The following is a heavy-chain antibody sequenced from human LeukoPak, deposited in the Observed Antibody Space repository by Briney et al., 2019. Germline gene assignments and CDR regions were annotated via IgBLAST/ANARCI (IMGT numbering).Heavy chain of an antibody. J-gene: IGHJ4*02. D-gene: IGHD2-2*01. CDR1: GFTFSGYA. CDR3: AKGTSPFDY. Sequence: GGSLRLSCAASGFTFSGYAMSWVRQAPGKGLEWVSTISSSGGSTYYADSVKGRFTISRDTSKNTLYLQMNSLRAEDTAVYYCAKGTSPFDYWGQGTLVTVSS. V-gene: IGHV3-23*01. CDR2: ISSSGGST.